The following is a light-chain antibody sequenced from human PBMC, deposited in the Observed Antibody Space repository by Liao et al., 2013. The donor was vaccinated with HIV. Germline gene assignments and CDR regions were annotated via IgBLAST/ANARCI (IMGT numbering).Light chain of an antibody. J-gene: IGLJ3*02. V-gene: IGLV3-21*04. CDR1: NIGSKT. CDR3: QVWDSSSDHWV. CDR2: SDS. Sequence: SYELTQPPSVSVAPGKTARITCGGNNIGSKTVHWYQQKPAQAPVLVIFSDSDRPSEIPERFSGSNSGSTATLTITRVEAGDEADYYCQVWDSSSDHWVFGGGTKLTVL.